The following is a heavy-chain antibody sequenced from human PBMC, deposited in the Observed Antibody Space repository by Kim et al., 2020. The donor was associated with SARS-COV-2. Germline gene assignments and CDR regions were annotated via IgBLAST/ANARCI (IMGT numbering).Heavy chain of an antibody. CDR1: GFTFSFYG. CDR2: IWYDGSNK. Sequence: GRSLRLSCAASGFTFSFYGLHWVRQAPGKGLEWVAVIWYDGSNKYYADSVKGRFTISRDNSKNTLYLQMNSLRAEDTAVYYCAKAGRATIRHYFDYWGQGTLVTVSS. CDR3: AKAGRATIRHYFDY. V-gene: IGHV3-33*06. D-gene: IGHD5-12*01. J-gene: IGHJ4*02.